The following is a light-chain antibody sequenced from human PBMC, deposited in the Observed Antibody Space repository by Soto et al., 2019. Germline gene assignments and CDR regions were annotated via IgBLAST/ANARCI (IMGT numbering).Light chain of an antibody. CDR2: AAS. CDR1: QGISSY. J-gene: IGKJ4*01. CDR3: QQLNSYPRT. Sequence: IQLTQSPSSLSASVGDRVTITCRASQGISSYLAWYLQKPGKAPKLLIYAASTLQSGVPSRFSGSGSGTDFTLTISSLQPEDFATYYCQQLNSYPRTFGGGTKVEIK. V-gene: IGKV1-9*01.